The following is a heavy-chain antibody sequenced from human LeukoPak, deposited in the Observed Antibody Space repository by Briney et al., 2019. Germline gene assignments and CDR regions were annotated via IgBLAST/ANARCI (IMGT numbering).Heavy chain of an antibody. Sequence: SETLSLTCTVSGGSINSGEYYWSWIRQPPGKGLEWIGYIYYSGSTYYNPSLKSRFTISLDTSKTQFSLKLSSVTAAGTAVHYCARDRYCGGDCYSDAFDIWGQGTMVTVSS. D-gene: IGHD2-21*02. J-gene: IGHJ3*02. V-gene: IGHV4-30-4*01. CDR3: ARDRYCGGDCYSDAFDI. CDR2: IYYSGST. CDR1: GGSINSGEYY.